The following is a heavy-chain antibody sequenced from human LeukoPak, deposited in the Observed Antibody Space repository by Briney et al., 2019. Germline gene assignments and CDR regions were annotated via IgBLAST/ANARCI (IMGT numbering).Heavy chain of an antibody. J-gene: IGHJ4*02. Sequence: GGSLRLSCAASGFTFSSYSMNWVRQAPGKGLEWVSYISSSSSTIYYADSVKGRFTISRDNAKNSLYLQMNSLRAEDTAVYYCARDRGYCSSTSCYLYYFDYWGQGTLVTVSS. V-gene: IGHV3-48*01. CDR2: ISSSSSTI. CDR1: GFTFSSYS. D-gene: IGHD2-2*01. CDR3: ARDRGYCSSTSCYLYYFDY.